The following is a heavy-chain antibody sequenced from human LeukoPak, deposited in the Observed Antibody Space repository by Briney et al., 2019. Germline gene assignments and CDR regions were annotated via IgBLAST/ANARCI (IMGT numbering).Heavy chain of an antibody. CDR2: ILYDGSNG. Sequence: GESLRLSCAASGFTFSNYGMHWVRQAPGKGLEWVAVILYDGSNGYYADSVKGRFIISRDNSKNTLYLQMNSLRAEDTALYYCAKDPCSSTSCPKPRYFFDYWGQGTLVTLSS. V-gene: IGHV3-30*18. D-gene: IGHD2-2*01. CDR1: GFTFSNYG. J-gene: IGHJ4*02. CDR3: AKDPCSSTSCPKPRYFFDY.